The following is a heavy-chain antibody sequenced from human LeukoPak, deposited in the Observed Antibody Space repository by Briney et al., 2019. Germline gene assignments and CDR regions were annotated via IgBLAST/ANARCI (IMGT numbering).Heavy chain of an antibody. J-gene: IGHJ2*01. D-gene: IGHD3-22*01. V-gene: IGHV3-21*01. Sequence: PGGSLRLSCVASGFTFSSYSMNWVRQAPGKGLEWVSFISRTSGDRYYADSVKGRFTISRDNAKNSLFLQMNGLRAEDTAVYYCARALYYYDSSGFYYWYFDLWGRGTLVTVSS. CDR2: ISRTSGDR. CDR1: GFTFSSYS. CDR3: ARALYYYDSSGFYYWYFDL.